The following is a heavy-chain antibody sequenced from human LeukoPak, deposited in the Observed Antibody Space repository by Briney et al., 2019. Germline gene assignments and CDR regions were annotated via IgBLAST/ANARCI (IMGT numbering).Heavy chain of an antibody. CDR1: GGSISSYF. V-gene: IGHV4-59*01. J-gene: IGHJ5*02. D-gene: IGHD3-3*01. CDR2: IHYSGST. Sequence: PSETLSLTCTVSGGSISSYFWSWIRQPPGKVLESIGYIHYSGSTNYNPSLKSRVTISVDTSKNQFSLNLSSVTAADTAVYYCARLKGTFWSGYQTTNWFDPWGQGILVTVS. CDR3: ARLKGTFWSGYQTTNWFDP.